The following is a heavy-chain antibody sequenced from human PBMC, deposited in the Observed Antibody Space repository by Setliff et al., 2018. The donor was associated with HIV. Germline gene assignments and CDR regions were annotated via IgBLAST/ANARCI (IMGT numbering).Heavy chain of an antibody. J-gene: IGHJ6*03. D-gene: IGHD3-16*01. V-gene: IGHV1-2*02. CDR3: ARDQISAYSYGGDVYYYYMDV. Sequence: ASVKVSFKASGYTFTGYYMHWVRQAPGQGLEWMGWINPNSGGTNYAQKFQGRVTITADESTSTAYMELSSLSSVDTAVYYCARDQISAYSYGGDVYYYYMDVWGKGTTVTVSS. CDR2: INPNSGGT. CDR1: GYTFTGYY.